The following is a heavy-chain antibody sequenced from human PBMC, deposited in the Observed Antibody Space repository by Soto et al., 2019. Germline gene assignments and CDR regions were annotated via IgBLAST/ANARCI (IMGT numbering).Heavy chain of an antibody. Sequence: QVQLQESGPGLVKPSGTLSLTCTVSGGFMNNNYWSWIRQPPGKGLEWIGYIYYSGSTDYNPSLKSRVTMSVDTSKNQFSLKLGSVTAADSAVYFCARGGWSNDYWGQGTLVTVSS. V-gene: IGHV4-59*01. CDR2: IYYSGST. CDR1: GGFMNNNY. J-gene: IGHJ4*02. CDR3: ARGGWSNDY.